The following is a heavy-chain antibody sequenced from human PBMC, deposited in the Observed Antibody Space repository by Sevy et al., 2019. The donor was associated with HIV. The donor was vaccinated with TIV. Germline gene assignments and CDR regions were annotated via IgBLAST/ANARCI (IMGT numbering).Heavy chain of an antibody. V-gene: IGHV3-7*03. Sequence: GGSLRLSCAASGFTFSSYWMSWVRQAPGKGLEWVATMKEDGSERNYVDSVKGRFTISRDNAKNSLYLQMNTLRAEDTAVYYCARDHVKDGDLGDYYYFAMDVWGPGTTVTVSS. CDR1: GFTFSSYW. D-gene: IGHD4-17*01. CDR2: MKEDGSER. CDR3: ARDHVKDGDLGDYYYFAMDV. J-gene: IGHJ6*02.